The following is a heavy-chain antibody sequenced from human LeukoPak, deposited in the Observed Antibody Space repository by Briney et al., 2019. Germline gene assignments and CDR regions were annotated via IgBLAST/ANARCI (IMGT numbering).Heavy chain of an antibody. J-gene: IGHJ4*02. V-gene: IGHV4-59*08. CDR3: ARLAAISGSDYPDD. CDR2: IFYSGNT. Sequence: SETLSLTCTVSGVSISSYYWSWIRQPPGKGLEWIGYIFYSGNTIYNPSLKSLVTISVDTSKNHFSLRLRSVTAADTAVYYCARLAAISGSDYPDDWGQGTLVTVSS. CDR1: GVSISSYY. D-gene: IGHD1-26*01.